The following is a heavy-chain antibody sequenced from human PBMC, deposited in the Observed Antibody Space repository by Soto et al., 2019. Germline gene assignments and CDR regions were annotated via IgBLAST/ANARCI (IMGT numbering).Heavy chain of an antibody. J-gene: IGHJ4*02. CDR2: FSSTGSA. CDR1: GGSIGSFD. V-gene: IGHV4-59*08. D-gene: IGHD2-15*01. Sequence: QVQLQESGPGLVKPSEILSLTCTVSGGSIGSFDWSWIRQPPGKGLEWIGYFSSTGSANYNPSLKSRVNISADTSKNQFSLKLSSVTAADPAVYYCARHLSLKGGGTADYWGQGTLVTVSS. CDR3: ARHLSLKGGGTADY.